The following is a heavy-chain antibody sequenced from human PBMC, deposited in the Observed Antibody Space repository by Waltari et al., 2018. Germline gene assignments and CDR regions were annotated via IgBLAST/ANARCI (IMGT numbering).Heavy chain of an antibody. V-gene: IGHV4-39*01. CDR3: AREFMITFGGVYVGMDV. CDR2: IYYRGMT. J-gene: IGHJ6*04. D-gene: IGHD3-16*01. CDR1: GGSISSSSYY. Sequence: QLQLQESGPGLVKPSETLSLTCTVSGGSISSSSYYWGWIRQPPGKGLEWIGSIYYRGMTYYKPSLKSRVTISGDTSKNQFSLKLSSVTAADTAVYYWAREFMITFGGVYVGMDVWGKGTTVTVSS.